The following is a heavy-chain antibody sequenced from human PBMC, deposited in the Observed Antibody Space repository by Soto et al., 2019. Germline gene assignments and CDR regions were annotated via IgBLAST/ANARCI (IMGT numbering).Heavy chain of an antibody. Sequence: PSETVSLTCAVSGASISRTGFHWGWIRQPPGQGLEWIGSLYEGETTFYNSSLKSRVTISADTSKSHFSLKLSSVTAADTAVYYCARRGSGHTFDYWGQGTLVTVSS. V-gene: IGHV4-39*01. CDR1: GASISRTGFH. J-gene: IGHJ4*02. D-gene: IGHD3-10*01. CDR2: LYEGETT. CDR3: ARRGSGHTFDY.